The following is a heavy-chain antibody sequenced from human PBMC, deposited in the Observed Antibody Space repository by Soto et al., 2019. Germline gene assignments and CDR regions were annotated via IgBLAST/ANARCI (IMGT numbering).Heavy chain of an antibody. Sequence: GGSLRLSCAASGFTFSSYGMHWVRQAPGKGLEWVAVIWYDGSNKYYADSVKGRFTISRDNSKNTLYLQMNSLRAEDTAVYYCARDRGGASDSSSFAYYYYYYGMDVWGQGTTVTVSS. CDR1: GFTFSSYG. V-gene: IGHV3-33*01. D-gene: IGHD6-6*01. CDR2: IWYDGSNK. CDR3: ARDRGGASDSSSFAYYYYYYGMDV. J-gene: IGHJ6*02.